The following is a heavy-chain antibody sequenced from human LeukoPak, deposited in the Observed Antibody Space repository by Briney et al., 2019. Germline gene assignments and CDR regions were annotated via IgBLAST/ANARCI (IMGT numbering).Heavy chain of an antibody. CDR3: ATDMGWELASVSFYAFDI. Sequence: GGSLRLSCAASGFTFSSYAMHWVRQAPGKGLEWVAVISYDGSNKYYADSVKGRFTISRDNSKNTLYLQMNSLRAEDTAVYYCATDMGWELASVSFYAFDIWGQGTMVTVSS. J-gene: IGHJ3*02. CDR2: ISYDGSNK. CDR1: GFTFSSYA. V-gene: IGHV3-30-3*01. D-gene: IGHD1-26*01.